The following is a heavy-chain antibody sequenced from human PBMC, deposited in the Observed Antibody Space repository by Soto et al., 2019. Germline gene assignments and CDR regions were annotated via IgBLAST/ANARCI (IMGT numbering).Heavy chain of an antibody. Sequence: QVQLVQSGAEEKKPGASVKVSCKASGYTFTSYAMHWVRQAPGQRLEWMGWINAGNGNTKYSQKFQGRVTITRDTSASTAYMELSSLRSEDTAVYYCARAPDSNYVHLDYWGQGTLVTVSS. J-gene: IGHJ4*02. CDR3: ARAPDSNYVHLDY. V-gene: IGHV1-3*05. D-gene: IGHD4-4*01. CDR1: GYTFTSYA. CDR2: INAGNGNT.